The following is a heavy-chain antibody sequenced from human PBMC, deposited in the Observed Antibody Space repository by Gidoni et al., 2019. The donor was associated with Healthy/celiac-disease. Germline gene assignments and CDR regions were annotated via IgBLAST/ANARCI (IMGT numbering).Heavy chain of an antibody. CDR1: GYSISSGYY. D-gene: IGHD3-16*02. CDR3: ARERGYYDYVWGSYREPQLPHDAFDI. V-gene: IGHV4-38-2*02. J-gene: IGHJ3*02. CDR2: IYHSGST. Sequence: QVQLQESGPGLVKPSETLSLTCAVSGYSISSGYYWGWIRQPPGKGLEWIGSIYHSGSTYYNPSLKSRVTISVDTSKNQFSLKLSSVTAADTAVYYCARERGYYDYVWGSYREPQLPHDAFDIWGQGTMVTVSS.